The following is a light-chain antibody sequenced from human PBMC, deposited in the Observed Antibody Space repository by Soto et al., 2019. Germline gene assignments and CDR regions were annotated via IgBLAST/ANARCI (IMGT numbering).Light chain of an antibody. V-gene: IGKV3-20*01. J-gene: IGKJ1*01. CDR3: QQYVTSSPRT. CDR2: GIS. CDR1: HTISSSY. Sequence: EIVLTQSPGTLSLSPGERATLSCRASHTISSSYLAWYQQKPGQAPRLLMYGISRRATGIPDRFSGSGSGTDFNLTITSLEPEDFAVYYCQQYVTSSPRTFGQGTKVEIK.